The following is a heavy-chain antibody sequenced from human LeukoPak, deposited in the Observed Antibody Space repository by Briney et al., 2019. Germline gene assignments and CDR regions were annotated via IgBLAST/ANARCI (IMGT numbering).Heavy chain of an antibody. D-gene: IGHD3-9*01. Sequence: GGSLRLSCAASGFTFSSYSMNWVRQAPGKGLEWVSYISSSSSTIYYADSVKGRFTISRDNAKNSLYLQMNSLRAEDTAVYYCARDGEYYDILTGYGYYYYMDVWGKGTTVTVSS. CDR1: GFTFSSYS. J-gene: IGHJ6*03. V-gene: IGHV3-48*01. CDR2: ISSSSSTI. CDR3: ARDGEYYDILTGYGYYYYMDV.